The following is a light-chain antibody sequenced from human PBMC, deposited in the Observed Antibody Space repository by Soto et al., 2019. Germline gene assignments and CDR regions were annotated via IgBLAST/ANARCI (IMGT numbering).Light chain of an antibody. J-gene: IGKJ4*01. CDR3: QQCGSSPLT. CDR1: QSVSSSY. Sequence: EIVLTQSPGTLSLSPGERATLSCRASQSVSSSYLAWYQQKPGQAPRLLIYGASSRATGIPDRFSGSGSGTDFTLTISSLEPEDLAVYYCQQCGSSPLTFGGGTKVEIK. CDR2: GAS. V-gene: IGKV3-20*01.